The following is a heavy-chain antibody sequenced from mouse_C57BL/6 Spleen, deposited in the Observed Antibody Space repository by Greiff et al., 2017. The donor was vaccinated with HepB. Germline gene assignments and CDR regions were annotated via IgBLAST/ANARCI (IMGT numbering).Heavy chain of an antibody. J-gene: IGHJ3*01. CDR2: ISDGGSYT. D-gene: IGHD2-3*01. V-gene: IGHV5-4*01. CDR3: ARGDDGYYMAWFAY. Sequence: EVHLVESGGGLVKPGGSLKLSCAASGFTFSSYAMSWVRQTPEKRLEWVATISDGGSYTYYPDNVKGRFTISRDNAKNNLYLQMSHLKSEDTAMYYCARGDDGYYMAWFAYWGQGTLVTVSA. CDR1: GFTFSSYA.